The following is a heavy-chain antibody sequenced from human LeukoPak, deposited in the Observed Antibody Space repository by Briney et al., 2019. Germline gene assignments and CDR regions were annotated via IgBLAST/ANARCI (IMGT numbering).Heavy chain of an antibody. CDR2: IYHSGGT. J-gene: IGHJ4*02. CDR3: ARIFCSGASCYSHDY. Sequence: PSETLSLTCTVSGYSISSGYSWGWIRQPPGKGLEWIGSIYHSGGTYYSPFLKSRVTISLDTSKNQFSLRLTSVNAADTAVYYCARIFCSGASCYSHDYWGQGTLVTVSS. CDR1: GYSISSGYS. D-gene: IGHD2-15*01. V-gene: IGHV4-38-2*02.